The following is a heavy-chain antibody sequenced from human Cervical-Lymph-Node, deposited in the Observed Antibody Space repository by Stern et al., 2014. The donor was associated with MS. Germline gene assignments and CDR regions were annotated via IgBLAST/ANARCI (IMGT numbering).Heavy chain of an antibody. CDR1: GNTFSSST. D-gene: IGHD3/OR15-3a*01. J-gene: IGHJ4*02. V-gene: IGHV1-69*02. CDR3: TIPSTLVTGFYTDPDY. CDR2: IIPMVSGA. Sequence: QMQLVQSGAEVKKPGSSVIVSCKASGNTFSSSTFSWVRQAPGQGLEWMGRIIPMVSGATYARSLQDRVTITADTSTNTAYMELASLRSDDTALYYCTIPSTLVTGFYTDPDYWGQGTLITVSS.